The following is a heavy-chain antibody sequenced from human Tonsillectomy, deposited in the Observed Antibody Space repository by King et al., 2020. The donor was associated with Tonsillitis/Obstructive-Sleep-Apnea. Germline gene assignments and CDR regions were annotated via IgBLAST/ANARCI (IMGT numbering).Heavy chain of an antibody. CDR3: ARHAPDEYDISGTAYYMDV. V-gene: IGHV4-39*01. CDR2: IYYSGST. Sequence: LQLQESGPGLVKPSETLSLTCTVSGGSISSSSYYWGWIRQTPGKGLEWIGSIYYSGSTYFNPSLKSRVTISVDTSKNQFSLKLSSVTAADTAVYYCARHAPDEYDISGTAYYMDVWGKGTTVTVSS. D-gene: IGHD3-22*01. CDR1: GGSISSSSYY. J-gene: IGHJ6*03.